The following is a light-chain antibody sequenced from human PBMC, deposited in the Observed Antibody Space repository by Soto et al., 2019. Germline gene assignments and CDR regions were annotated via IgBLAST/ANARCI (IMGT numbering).Light chain of an antibody. V-gene: IGKV3-20*01. CDR1: QSVVITY. CDR2: GVS. CDR3: QQYDGPPLT. Sequence: EIVLTQSPATLSSSAGERATISCRASQSVVITYLAWYQRKPGQAPRLLIYGVSSRATGIPDRFSGSGSGTDFTLTISRLEPEDSAVYFCQQYDGPPLTFGPGTKVDI. J-gene: IGKJ3*01.